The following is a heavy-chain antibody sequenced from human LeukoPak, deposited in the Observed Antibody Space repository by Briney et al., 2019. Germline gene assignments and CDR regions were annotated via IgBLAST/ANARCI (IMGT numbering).Heavy chain of an antibody. CDR1: GYTFTSYG. CDR3: ARVYYDSSTDAFDI. J-gene: IGHJ3*02. D-gene: IGHD3-22*01. V-gene: IGHV1-18*01. Sequence: GASVKVSCKASGYTFTSYGISWVRQAPGQGLEWMGWISAYNGNTNYAQKLQGRVTMTTDTSTSTAYMELRSLRSDDTAVYYCARVYYDSSTDAFDIWGQGTMVTVSS. CDR2: ISAYNGNT.